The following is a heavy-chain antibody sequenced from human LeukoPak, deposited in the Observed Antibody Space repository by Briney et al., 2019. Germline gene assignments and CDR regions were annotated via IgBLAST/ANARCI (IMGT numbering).Heavy chain of an antibody. CDR2: MNPNSGNT. Sequence: ASVKVSCKAAGYTFTSYDINWVRQATGQGLEWMGWMNPNSGNTGYAQKFQGRVTMTRNTSISTAYMELSSLRSEDTAVYYCARFKSSSWYYWFDSWGQGTLVTVSS. D-gene: IGHD6-13*01. V-gene: IGHV1-8*01. J-gene: IGHJ5*01. CDR3: ARFKSSSWYYWFDS. CDR1: GYTFTSYD.